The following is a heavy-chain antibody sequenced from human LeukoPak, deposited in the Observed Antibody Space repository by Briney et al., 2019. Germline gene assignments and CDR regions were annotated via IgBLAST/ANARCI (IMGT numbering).Heavy chain of an antibody. CDR3: AKAQGAAGSNWFDP. Sequence: GGSLRLSCAASGFTFSSYGMHWVRQAPGKGLEWVAFIRYDGSNKYYADSVKGRFTISRDNSKNTLYLQMNSLRAEDTAVYYCAKAQGAAGSNWFDPWGQGTLVTVSS. D-gene: IGHD6-13*01. V-gene: IGHV3-30*02. CDR2: IRYDGSNK. CDR1: GFTFSSYG. J-gene: IGHJ5*02.